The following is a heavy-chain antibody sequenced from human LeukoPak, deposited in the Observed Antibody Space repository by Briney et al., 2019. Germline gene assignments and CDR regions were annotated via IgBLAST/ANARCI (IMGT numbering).Heavy chain of an antibody. Sequence: GGSLRLSCAASGLTFDDDGMSWVRQAPGKGLEWVSGINWNGGSTDYADSVKGRFTISRDNAKNSLYLQMNSLRAEDTAVYYCASRGSNDYWGQGTLVTVSS. CDR3: ASRGSNDY. J-gene: IGHJ4*02. V-gene: IGHV3-20*04. CDR2: INWNGGST. CDR1: GLTFDDDG.